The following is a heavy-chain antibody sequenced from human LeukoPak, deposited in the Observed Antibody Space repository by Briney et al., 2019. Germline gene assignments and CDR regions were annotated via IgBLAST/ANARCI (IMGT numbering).Heavy chain of an antibody. Sequence: GGSLRLSCAASGFTFNDYAMYWVRQTPGKGLEWVTLISYDGYDKSYADSVRGRFTISRDNSKNTLYLQMDSLRSEDTAVYYCARDRLGAEYDYWGQGTLVSVSS. J-gene: IGHJ4*02. CDR3: ARDRLGAEYDY. V-gene: IGHV3-30-3*01. CDR1: GFTFNDYA. CDR2: ISYDGYDK. D-gene: IGHD3-16*01.